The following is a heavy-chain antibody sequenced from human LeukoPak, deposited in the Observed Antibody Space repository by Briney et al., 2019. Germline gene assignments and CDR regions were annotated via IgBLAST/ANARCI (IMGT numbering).Heavy chain of an antibody. CDR2: ISSSSSYI. Sequence: GGSLRLSCAASGFTFSSYSMNWVRQAPGKGLEWVSSISSSSSYIYYADSVKGRFTISRDNSKNTLYLQMNSLRAEDTAVYYCAKSLSHVLLWFGELSSPFDYGMDVWGQGTTVTVSS. CDR3: AKSLSHVLLWFGELSSPFDYGMDV. CDR1: GFTFSSYS. J-gene: IGHJ6*02. D-gene: IGHD3-10*01. V-gene: IGHV3-21*04.